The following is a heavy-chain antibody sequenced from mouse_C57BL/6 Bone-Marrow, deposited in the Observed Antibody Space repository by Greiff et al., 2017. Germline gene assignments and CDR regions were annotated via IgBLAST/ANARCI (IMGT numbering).Heavy chain of an antibody. D-gene: IGHD1-1*01. CDR1: GYTFTSYW. J-gene: IGHJ2*01. V-gene: IGHV1-64*01. Sequence: QVQLQQPGAELVKPGASVKLSCKASGYTFTSYWMHWVKQRPGQGLEWIGMIHPNSGSTNYNEKFKSKATLTVDKSSITAYMQLSSLTSEDSAVYYCARLGITTAKGYFDCWGKGTTLTVSS. CDR3: ARLGITTAKGYFDC. CDR2: IHPNSGST.